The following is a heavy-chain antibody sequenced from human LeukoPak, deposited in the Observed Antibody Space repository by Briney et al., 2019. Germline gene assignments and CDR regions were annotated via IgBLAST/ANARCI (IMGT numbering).Heavy chain of an antibody. CDR3: ARPFHNLDY. CDR1: GGSFSGYY. V-gene: IGHV4-34*01. D-gene: IGHD1-1*01. J-gene: IGHJ4*02. CDR2: INHSGST. Sequence: SETLSLTCAVYGGSFSGYYWTWIRQPPGKGLEWIGEINHSGSTNYNPSLKSRVTISVDTSKNQFSLKLSSVTAADTAVYYCARPFHNLDYWGQGTLVTVSS.